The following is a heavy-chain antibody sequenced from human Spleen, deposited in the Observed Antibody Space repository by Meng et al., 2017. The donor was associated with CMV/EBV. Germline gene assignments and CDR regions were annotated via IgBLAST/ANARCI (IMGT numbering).Heavy chain of an antibody. Sequence: VSGGSVTSYNWWGWVRQPPGEGLEWIGEIYHSAGTNYNPSLESRVTRSVDTVRNQFSLRLTSVTAADTAVYYCARGADWQHYYFDYWGQGALVTVSS. CDR2: IYHSAGT. CDR1: GGSVTSYNW. J-gene: IGHJ4*02. D-gene: IGHD3-9*01. CDR3: ARGADWQHYYFDY. V-gene: IGHV4-4*02.